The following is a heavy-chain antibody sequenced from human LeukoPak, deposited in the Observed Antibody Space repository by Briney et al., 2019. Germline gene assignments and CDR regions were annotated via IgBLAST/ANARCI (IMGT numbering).Heavy chain of an antibody. V-gene: IGHV3-23*01. CDR3: ARGRGITNFDY. Sequence: PGGSLRLSCAASGFTFSSYAMSWVRQAPGNGLEWVSAISGSGGSTYYADSVRGRFTISRDNAKNSLYLQMNSLRAEDTAFYYCARGRGITNFDYWGQGTLVTVSS. CDR1: GFTFSSYA. CDR2: ISGSGGST. D-gene: IGHD3-16*01. J-gene: IGHJ4*02.